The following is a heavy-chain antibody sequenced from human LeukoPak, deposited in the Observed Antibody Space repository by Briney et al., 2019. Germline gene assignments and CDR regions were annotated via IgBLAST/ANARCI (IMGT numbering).Heavy chain of an antibody. CDR1: GFTFSDYS. V-gene: IGHV3-21*01. CDR2: ISSSGIST. Sequence: PGGSLRLSCAASGFTFSDYSMNWVRQAPGKGLEWVSSISSSGISTHYADSVKGRFTISRDNAKNSLDLQMNSLRAEDTAVYYCARLVSGDAFDIWGQGTMVTVSS. CDR3: ARLVSGDAFDI. J-gene: IGHJ3*02.